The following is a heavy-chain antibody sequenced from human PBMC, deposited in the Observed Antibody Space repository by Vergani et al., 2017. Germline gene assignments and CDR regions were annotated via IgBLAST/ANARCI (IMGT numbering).Heavy chain of an antibody. CDR3: ARVGRRYCSSTSCYKSRGYYYYYYMDV. CDR2: INHSGST. J-gene: IGHJ6*03. V-gene: IGHV4-34*01. D-gene: IGHD2-2*02. Sequence: QVQLQQWGAGLLTPSETLSLTCAVYGGSFSGYYWSWIRPPPGKGLEWIWEINHSGSTNYNPSLKSRVTISVDTSKNQFSLELSTVTAADTAVYYCARVGRRYCSSTSCYKSRGYYYYYYMDVWGKGTTVTVSS. CDR1: GGSFSGYY.